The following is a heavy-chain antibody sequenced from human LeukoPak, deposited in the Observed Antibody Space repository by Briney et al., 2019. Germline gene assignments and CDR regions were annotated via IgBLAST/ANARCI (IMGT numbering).Heavy chain of an antibody. CDR3: ARDWDYYDSSGPTPLFDY. CDR1: GYTFTSYG. J-gene: IGHJ4*02. CDR2: ISAYNGNT. Sequence: ASVKVSCKASGYTFTSYGISWVRQAPGQGLEWMGWISAYNGNTNYAQKLQGGVTMTTDTSTSTAYMELRSLRSDDTAVYYCARDWDYYDSSGPTPLFDYWGQGTLVTVSS. D-gene: IGHD3-22*01. V-gene: IGHV1-18*01.